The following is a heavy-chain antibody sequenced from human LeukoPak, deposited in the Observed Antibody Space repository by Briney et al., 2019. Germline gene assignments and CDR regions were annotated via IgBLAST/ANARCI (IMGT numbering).Heavy chain of an antibody. J-gene: IGHJ4*02. D-gene: IGHD3-22*01. Sequence: GRSLRLSCAASGFTFSSYAMHWVRQAPGKGLEWVAVISYDGSNKYYADSVKGRFTISRDNSKNTLYLQMNSLRAVDTAVYYCARGSNYYDSSGYRYYFDYWGQGTLVTVSS. CDR1: GFTFSSYA. CDR3: ARGSNYYDSSGYRYYFDY. CDR2: ISYDGSNK. V-gene: IGHV3-30-3*01.